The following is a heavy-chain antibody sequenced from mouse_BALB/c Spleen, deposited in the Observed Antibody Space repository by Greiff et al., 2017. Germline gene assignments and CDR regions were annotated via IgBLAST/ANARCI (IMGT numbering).Heavy chain of an antibody. D-gene: IGHD3-1*01. CDR2: IDPSDSYT. Sequence: QVQLQQPGAELVKPGASVKLSCKASGYTFTSYWMHWVKQRPGQGLEWIGEIDPSDSYTNYNQKFKGKATLTVDKSSSTAYMQLSSLTSEDSAVYYCARSGLKYFDVWGAGTTVTVSS. V-gene: IGHV1-69*02. CDR3: ARSGLKYFDV. CDR1: GYTFTSYW. J-gene: IGHJ1*01.